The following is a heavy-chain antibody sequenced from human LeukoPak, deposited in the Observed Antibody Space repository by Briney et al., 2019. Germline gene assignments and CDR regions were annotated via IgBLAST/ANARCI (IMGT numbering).Heavy chain of an antibody. V-gene: IGHV5-51*01. J-gene: IGHJ6*03. CDR2: IYPGDPDT. CDR1: GYSFTSYW. Sequence: GESLKISCKGSGYSFTSYWIGWVRQMPGKGLEWMGIIYPGDPDTRYSPSFQGQVTISADKSISTAYLQWSSLKASDTAMYYCARGAHYYYYYMDVWGKGTTVTVSS. CDR3: ARGAHYYYYYMDV.